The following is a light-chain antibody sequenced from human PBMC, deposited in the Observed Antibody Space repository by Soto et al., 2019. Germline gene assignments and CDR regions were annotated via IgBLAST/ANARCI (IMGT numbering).Light chain of an antibody. J-gene: IGKJ5*01. CDR3: HQRYSTPIT. CDR1: QSISSY. V-gene: IGKV1-39*01. Sequence: DIQMTQSPSSLSASVGDRVTITCRASQSISSYLNWYQQKPGKAPKLLIYAASSLQSGVPSRFSGSGSGTDFTLTSSSLQPEGFATYYCHQRYSTPITFGQGTRLEIK. CDR2: AAS.